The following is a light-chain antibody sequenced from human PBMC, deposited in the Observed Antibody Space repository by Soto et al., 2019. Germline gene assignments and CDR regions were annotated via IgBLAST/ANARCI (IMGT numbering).Light chain of an antibody. Sequence: QPVLTQPPSASGTPGQRVTISCSGSSSNIGSNYVYWYQQLPGTAPKLLIYRNNQRPSGVPDRFSGSKSGTSASLAISGLRSEDEADYYCAAWDDSLSGRWVFGTGTKLTVL. CDR3: AAWDDSLSGRWV. V-gene: IGLV1-47*01. J-gene: IGLJ1*01. CDR2: RNN. CDR1: SSNIGSNY.